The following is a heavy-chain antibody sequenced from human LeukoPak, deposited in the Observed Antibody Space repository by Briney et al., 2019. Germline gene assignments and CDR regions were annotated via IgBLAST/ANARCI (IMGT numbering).Heavy chain of an antibody. CDR2: IRGSGGYT. V-gene: IGHV3-23*01. J-gene: IGHJ4*02. Sequence: PGGSLRLSCAASGFTFSSYAINWVRQAPGRGLEWLATIRGSGGYTYYADSVKGRFTMSRDNSKNTLYLQMNSLRAEDTAVYYCAKGITMVRDPMNYFEDWGQGTLVTVSS. D-gene: IGHD3-10*01. CDR1: GFTFSSYA. CDR3: AKGITMVRDPMNYFED.